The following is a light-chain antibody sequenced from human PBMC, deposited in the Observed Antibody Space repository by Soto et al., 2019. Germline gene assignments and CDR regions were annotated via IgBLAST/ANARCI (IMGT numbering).Light chain of an antibody. CDR2: GAS. J-gene: IGKJ1*01. Sequence: EIVLTQSPGTVSLSPGERATLSCRASQSVSSSYLAWYQQKPGQAPRLLIYGASTRATGVPDRFSGSGSGTDFTLIISRLEPEDFAVYYCQQYGSSQWAFGQGTKVDIK. V-gene: IGKV3-20*01. CDR1: QSVSSSY. CDR3: QQYGSSQWA.